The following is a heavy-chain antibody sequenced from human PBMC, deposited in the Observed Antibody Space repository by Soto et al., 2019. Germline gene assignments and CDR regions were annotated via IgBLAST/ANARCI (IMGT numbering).Heavy chain of an antibody. D-gene: IGHD2-2*01. J-gene: IGHJ4*02. CDR3: ARLRDIVVVPAVCAFDY. CDR1: YW. V-gene: IGHV5-51*01. CDR2: IYPGDSDT. Sequence: YWSWLRQPPGKGLEWMGIIYPGDSDTRYSPSFQGQVTIAADKSISTAYLQWSSLKASDTAMYYCARLRDIVVVPAVCAFDYWGQGTLVTVSS.